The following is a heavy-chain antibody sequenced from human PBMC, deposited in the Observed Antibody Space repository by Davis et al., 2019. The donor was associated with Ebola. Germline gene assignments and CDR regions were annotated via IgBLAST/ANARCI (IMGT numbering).Heavy chain of an antibody. CDR2: INSDGSST. J-gene: IGHJ4*02. CDR3: VGNRYCGGDCYKDY. D-gene: IGHD2-21*01. CDR1: GFTFSTHW. V-gene: IGHV3-74*01. Sequence: PGGSLRLSCAASGFTFSTHWMHWARQGPGKGLVWVSRINSDGSSTIYADSVKGRFTITRDNAKNTLYLQMNSLRAEDTAVYYCVGNRYCGGDCYKDYWGQGTLVTVSS.